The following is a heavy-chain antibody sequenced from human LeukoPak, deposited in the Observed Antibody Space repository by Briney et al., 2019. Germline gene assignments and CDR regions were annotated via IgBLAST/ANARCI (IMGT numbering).Heavy chain of an antibody. CDR1: GFTFSSYG. V-gene: IGHV3-30*02. J-gene: IGHJ4*02. CDR3: AKRRHCSGGSCYLSFDY. D-gene: IGHD2-15*01. Sequence: GGSLRLSCAASGFTFSSYGMHWVRQAPGKGLEGVAFIRCDGSNKYYADSVKGRFTISRDNSKNTLYLQMNSLRAEDTAVYYCAKRRHCSGGSCYLSFDYWGQGTLVSVSS. CDR2: IRCDGSNK.